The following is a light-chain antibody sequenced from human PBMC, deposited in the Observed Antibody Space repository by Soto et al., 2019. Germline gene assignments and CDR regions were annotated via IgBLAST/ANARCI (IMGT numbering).Light chain of an antibody. CDR3: GTWDSSLSSGV. V-gene: IGLV1-51*01. CDR1: NSNIGNYH. J-gene: IGLJ2*01. CDR2: DDN. Sequence: QSVLTQPPSVSAAPGQKVTFSCSGSNSNIGNYHVSWYQQFPGTAPKLLIYDDNKRPSGIPDRFSGSKSGTSATLGITGLQTGDEADYYCGTWDSSLSSGVFGGGTKVTVL.